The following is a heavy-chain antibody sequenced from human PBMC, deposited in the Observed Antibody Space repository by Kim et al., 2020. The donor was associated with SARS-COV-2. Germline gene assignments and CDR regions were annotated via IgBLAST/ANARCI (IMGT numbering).Heavy chain of an antibody. D-gene: IGHD6-13*01. CDR2: IYSGGDA. V-gene: IGHV3-53*01. Sequence: GGSLRLSCAASGFTVGNNYMRWVRQAPGKGLEWVSTIYSGGDAYYADSVKGRFTTSRDSSKNMLYLQMNSLRAEDTAVYYCARGGSAGASYWGQGTLVTV. CDR3: ARGGSAGASY. CDR1: GFTVGNNY. J-gene: IGHJ4*02.